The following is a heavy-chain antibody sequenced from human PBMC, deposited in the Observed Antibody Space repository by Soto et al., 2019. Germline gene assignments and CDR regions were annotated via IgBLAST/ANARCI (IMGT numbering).Heavy chain of an antibody. CDR3: ARGGYPGARRWFDP. D-gene: IGHD5-18*01. CDR2: INHSGST. V-gene: IGHV4-34*01. Sequence: QVQLQQWGAGLLKPSETLSLTCAVYGGSFSGYYWSWIRQPPGKGLEWIGEINHSGSTNYNPSLKSRVTISVDTSKNQFSLKLSSVTAADTAVYYCARGGYPGARRWFDPWGQGTLVTVSS. J-gene: IGHJ5*02. CDR1: GGSFSGYY.